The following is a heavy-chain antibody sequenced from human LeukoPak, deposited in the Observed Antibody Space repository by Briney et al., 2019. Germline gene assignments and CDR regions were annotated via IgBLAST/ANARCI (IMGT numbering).Heavy chain of an antibody. CDR1: GGSLNNYY. Sequence: SETLSLTSTVSGGSLNNYYWSWIRQPPGKALEWIGYIYYSGTTTNYNPSLKSRVTISVDTSKNQFSLKLNSVTAADTALYYCARVDDWNALEYWGQGTLVTVSS. CDR3: ARVDDWNALEY. D-gene: IGHD1-1*01. V-gene: IGHV4-59*01. J-gene: IGHJ4*02. CDR2: IYYSGTTT.